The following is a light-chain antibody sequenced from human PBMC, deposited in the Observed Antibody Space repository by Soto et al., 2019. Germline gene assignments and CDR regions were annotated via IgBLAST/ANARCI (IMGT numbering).Light chain of an antibody. V-gene: IGKV3-11*01. Sequence: EIVLTQSPAILSLSPGERGTLSCRASQSVSSYLAWYQQKPGQAPRLLIYDASNRATGIPARFSGSGSGTDFNLTISSLEPEDFAVYYCPQRINWPPFNIGPGTKVD. CDR3: PQRINWPPFN. CDR2: DAS. J-gene: IGKJ3*01. CDR1: QSVSSY.